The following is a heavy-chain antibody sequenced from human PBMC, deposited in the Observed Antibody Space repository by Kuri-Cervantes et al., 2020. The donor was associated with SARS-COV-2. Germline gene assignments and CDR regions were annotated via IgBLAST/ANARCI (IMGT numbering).Heavy chain of an antibody. CDR2: IRYDGSSK. CDR3: ARELVVRAAIYVFDI. D-gene: IGHD2-2*02. J-gene: IGHJ3*02. V-gene: IGHV3-30*02. CDR1: GFTFSSYG. Sequence: GESLKISCAASGFTFSSYGMHWVRQAPGKGLEWVAFIRYDGSSKFYADSVKGRFTISRDNSKNTLYLQMNSLRAEDTAVYYCARELVVRAAIYVFDIWGQGTMVTVSS.